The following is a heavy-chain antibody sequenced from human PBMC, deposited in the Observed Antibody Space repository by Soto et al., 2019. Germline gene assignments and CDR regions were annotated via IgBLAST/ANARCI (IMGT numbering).Heavy chain of an antibody. CDR2: IYKSTTT. V-gene: IGHV4-30-4*01. D-gene: IGHD2-15*01. Sequence: SKTLSLTCSVSGDSISTVDYFWAWIRQPPGQALEYIGYIYKSTTTYYNPSFESRVAISLDTSKSQFSLNETSVTAADTAVYFCARGRYCLTGRCFPNWFDSWGQGTLVTVSS. J-gene: IGHJ5*01. CDR3: ARGRYCLTGRCFPNWFDS. CDR1: GDSISTVDYF.